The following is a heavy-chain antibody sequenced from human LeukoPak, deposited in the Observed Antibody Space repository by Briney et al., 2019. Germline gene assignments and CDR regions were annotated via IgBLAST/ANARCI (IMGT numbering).Heavy chain of an antibody. CDR3: ARGVSYYDSSGYYNEYFQH. CDR2: IYYSGST. CDR1: GGSISSYY. Sequence: SETLSLTCTVSGGSISSYYWSWIRQPPGKGLEWIGYIYYSGSTNYNPSLKSRVTISVDTSKNQFSLKLSSVTAADTAVYYCARGVSYYDSSGYYNEYFQHWGRAPWSPSLQ. J-gene: IGHJ1*01. D-gene: IGHD3-22*01. V-gene: IGHV4-59*08.